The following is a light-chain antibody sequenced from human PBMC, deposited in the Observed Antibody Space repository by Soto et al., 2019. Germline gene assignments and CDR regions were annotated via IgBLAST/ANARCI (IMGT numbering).Light chain of an antibody. CDR1: RYDVGTYNY. CDR2: DVG. CDR3: TSYTSNPPRFYF. J-gene: IGLJ1*01. V-gene: IGLV2-14*03. Sequence: QSALAQPASVSGSPGQSITISCTGTRYDVGTYNYVSWYQHHPGQAPKLIIYDVGRRPSGGSHRFSRSKSGITASLAISGLQVEAEADYSCTSYTSNPPRFYFFETGTKVTVL.